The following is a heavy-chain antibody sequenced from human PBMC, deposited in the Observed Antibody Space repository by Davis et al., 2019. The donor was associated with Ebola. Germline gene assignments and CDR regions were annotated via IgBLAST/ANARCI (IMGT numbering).Heavy chain of an antibody. CDR2: TYYNSKWYN. V-gene: IGHV6-1*01. D-gene: IGHD5-18*01. J-gene: IGHJ6*04. CDR1: GDSVSSGG. CDR3: ARGWLRRGMDV. Sequence: PSETLSLTCVISGDSVSSGGWNWIRQSPSRGLEWLGRTYYNSKWYNDYAVSVKSRITINPDTSKNQFSLQLNSVTPEDTALYYCARGWLRRGMDVWGEGTTVTVSS.